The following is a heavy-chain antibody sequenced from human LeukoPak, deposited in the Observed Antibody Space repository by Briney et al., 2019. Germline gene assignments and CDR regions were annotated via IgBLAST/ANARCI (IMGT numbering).Heavy chain of an antibody. CDR2: INHSGST. CDR3: ARGSLITMIVVVNDASDI. D-gene: IGHD3-22*01. J-gene: IGHJ3*02. Sequence: MASETLSLTCAVYGGSFSGYYWSWIRQPPGKGLEWIGEINHSGSTNYNPSLKSRVTISVDTSKNQFSLKLSSVTAADTAVYYCARGSLITMIVVVNDASDIWGQGTMVTVSS. V-gene: IGHV4-34*01. CDR1: GGSFSGYY.